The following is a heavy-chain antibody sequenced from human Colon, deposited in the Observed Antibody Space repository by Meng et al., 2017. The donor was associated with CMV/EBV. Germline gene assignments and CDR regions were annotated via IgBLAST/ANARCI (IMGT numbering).Heavy chain of an antibody. J-gene: IGHJ4*02. V-gene: IGHV3-23*01. D-gene: IGHD3-3*01. CDR2: ISGSGYVT. CDR3: AKLYYDFWSGYMYFDS. Sequence: GESLKISCAASGLTFSNYAMNWVRQAPGKGLEWISAISGSGYVTKYADSMKGRFTISRDNSKNTVYLQMSSLRGEDTAVYYCAKLYYDFWSGYMYFDSWGQGTQVTVSS. CDR1: GLTFSNYA.